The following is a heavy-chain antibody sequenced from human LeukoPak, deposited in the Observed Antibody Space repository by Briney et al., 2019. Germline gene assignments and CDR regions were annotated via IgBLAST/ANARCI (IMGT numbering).Heavy chain of an antibody. V-gene: IGHV4-34*01. CDR1: GGSFSGYY. Sequence: SETLSLTCAVYGGSFSGYYWSWIRQPPGKGLEWIGEINHSGSTNYNPSLKSRVTISVDTSKNQFSLKLSSVTAADTAVYYCAREDYYDSSGLYAFDIWGQGTMVTVSS. J-gene: IGHJ3*02. D-gene: IGHD3-22*01. CDR3: AREDYYDSSGLYAFDI. CDR2: INHSGST.